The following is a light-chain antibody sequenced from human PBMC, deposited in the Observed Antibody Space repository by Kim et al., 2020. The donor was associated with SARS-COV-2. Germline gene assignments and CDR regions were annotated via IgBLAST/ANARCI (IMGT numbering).Light chain of an antibody. V-gene: IGLV3-21*04. CDR1: NIGSKS. J-gene: IGLJ1*01. Sequence: VAPGKTARITCGGNNIGSKSVHWYQQKPGQAPVLVIYYDSDRPSGIPERFSGSNSGNTATLTISRVEAGDEADYYCQVWDSSSDHVFGTWTKVTVL. CDR3: QVWDSSSDHV. CDR2: YDS.